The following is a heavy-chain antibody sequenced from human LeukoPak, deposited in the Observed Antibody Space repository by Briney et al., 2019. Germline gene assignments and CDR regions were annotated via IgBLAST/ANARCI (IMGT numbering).Heavy chain of an antibody. CDR2: IFNSGST. CDR1: AGSIRSYY. J-gene: IGHJ5*02. Sequence: PSETLSLTCTVSAGSIRSYYWSWIRQPPGKGLELIGYIFNSGSTNYNPSLKSRVTTSVDTSKNQFSLKLTSVTAADTAVYYCARGLDTDNWFDPWGQGTLVTVSS. CDR3: ARGLDTDNWFDP. V-gene: IGHV4-4*08. D-gene: IGHD5-18*01.